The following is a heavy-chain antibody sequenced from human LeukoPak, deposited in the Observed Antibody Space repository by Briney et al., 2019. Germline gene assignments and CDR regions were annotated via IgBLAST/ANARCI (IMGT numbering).Heavy chain of an antibody. J-gene: IGHJ6*02. CDR3: ARHIAQDIVVVPAATDYYYYYGMDV. CDR2: IYYSGST. V-gene: IGHV4-39*01. Sequence: SETLSLTCTVSGGSIGSSSYYWGWIRQPPGKGLEWIGSIYYSGSTYYNPSLKSRVTISVDTSKNQFSLKLSSVTAADTAVYYCARHIAQDIVVVPAATDYYYYYGMDVWGQGTTVTVSS. D-gene: IGHD2-2*01. CDR1: GGSIGSSSYY.